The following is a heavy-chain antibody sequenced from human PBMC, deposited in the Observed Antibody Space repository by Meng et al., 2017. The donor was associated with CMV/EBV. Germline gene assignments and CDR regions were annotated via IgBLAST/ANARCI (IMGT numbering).Heavy chain of an antibody. D-gene: IGHD5-18*01. CDR3: AHSEIQLWVFDY. J-gene: IGHJ4*02. CDR1: GFSLSTSGVG. Sequence: TFSGFSLSTSGVGVGWIRRPPGKALEWLALIYWNDDKRYSPSLQSRLTITKDTSKNQVVLTMTNMDPVDTATYYCAHSEIQLWVFDYWGQGTLVTVSS. V-gene: IGHV2-5*01. CDR2: IYWNDDK.